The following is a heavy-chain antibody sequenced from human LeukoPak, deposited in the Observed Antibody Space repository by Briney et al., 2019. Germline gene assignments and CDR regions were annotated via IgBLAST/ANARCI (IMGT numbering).Heavy chain of an antibody. CDR1: GYSFTNYW. V-gene: IGHV5-51*01. Sequence: GESLKISCKGSGYSFTNYWIGWVRQMPGKGLEWMGIIYPGDSDTKYSPSFQGQVTISADKSITTAYLQWSSLKASDTAMYYCGRRGAVAGFDFWGQGTLVTVSS. CDR2: IYPGDSDT. D-gene: IGHD6-19*01. CDR3: GRRGAVAGFDF. J-gene: IGHJ4*02.